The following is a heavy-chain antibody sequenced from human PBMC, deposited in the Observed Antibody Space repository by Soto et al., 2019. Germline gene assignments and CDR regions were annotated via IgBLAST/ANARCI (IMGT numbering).Heavy chain of an antibody. CDR2: IYYSGST. CDR1: GGSISSGDYY. V-gene: IGHV4-30-4*01. D-gene: IGHD1-26*01. Sequence: PSETLSLTCTVSGGSISSGDYYWSWIRQPPGKGLEWIGYIYYSGSTYYNPSLKSRVTISVDTSKNQFSLKLSSVTAADTAVYYCARDLNGDSGSSDSYYYGMDVWGQGTTVTVSS. J-gene: IGHJ6*02. CDR3: ARDLNGDSGSSDSYYYGMDV.